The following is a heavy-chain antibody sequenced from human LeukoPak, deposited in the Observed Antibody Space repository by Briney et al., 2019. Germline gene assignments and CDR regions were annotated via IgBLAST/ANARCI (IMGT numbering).Heavy chain of an antibody. CDR1: GYSISSGYY. CDR3: ARDLRYSYGLDYFDY. CDR2: IYHSGST. J-gene: IGHJ4*02. V-gene: IGHV4-38-2*02. D-gene: IGHD5-18*01. Sequence: SETLSLTCTVSGYSISSGYYWGWIRQPPGKGLEWIGSIYHSGSTYYNPSLKSRVTISVDTSKNQFSLKLSSVTAADTAVYYCARDLRYSYGLDYFDYWGQGTLVAVSS.